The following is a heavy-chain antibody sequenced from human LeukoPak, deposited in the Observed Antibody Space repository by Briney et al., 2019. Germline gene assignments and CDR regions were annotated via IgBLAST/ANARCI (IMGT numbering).Heavy chain of an antibody. V-gene: IGHV3-9*01. Sequence: GRSLRLSCAASGFTFDDCAVHWVRQAPGKGLEWVSGISWNSGTKGYADSVKGRFTISRDNAKNSLYLQMNSLRGEHAALYYCAVLHYYAMDVWGQGTTVTVSS. D-gene: IGHD2-8*01. CDR1: GFTFDDCA. J-gene: IGHJ6*02. CDR2: ISWNSGTK. CDR3: AVLHYYAMDV.